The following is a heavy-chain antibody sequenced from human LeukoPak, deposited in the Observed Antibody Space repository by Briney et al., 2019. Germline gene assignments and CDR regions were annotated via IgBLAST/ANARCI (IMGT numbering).Heavy chain of an antibody. V-gene: IGHV3-30*18. Sequence: PGRSLRLSCAASGFTFSNYGMHWVRQAPGKGLEWVAVISYDGSNKYYADSVKGRFTISRDNSKNTLYLQMNSLRAEDTAVYYCAKDLAGSGILDAFDIWGQGTMVTVSS. CDR1: GFTFSNYG. J-gene: IGHJ3*02. D-gene: IGHD1-26*01. CDR3: AKDLAGSGILDAFDI. CDR2: ISYDGSNK.